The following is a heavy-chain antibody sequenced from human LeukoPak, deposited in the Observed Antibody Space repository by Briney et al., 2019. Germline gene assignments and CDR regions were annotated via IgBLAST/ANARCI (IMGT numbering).Heavy chain of an antibody. Sequence: SETLSLTCTVSGGSISSSSYYWGWIRQPPGKGLEWIGSIYYSGSTYYNPSLKSRVTISVDTSKNQFSLKLSSVTAADTAVYYCARPRTRSRPLNAFDIWGQGTMVTVSS. V-gene: IGHV4-39*01. CDR2: IYYSGST. CDR3: ARPRTRSRPLNAFDI. D-gene: IGHD2-15*01. CDR1: GGSISSSSYY. J-gene: IGHJ3*02.